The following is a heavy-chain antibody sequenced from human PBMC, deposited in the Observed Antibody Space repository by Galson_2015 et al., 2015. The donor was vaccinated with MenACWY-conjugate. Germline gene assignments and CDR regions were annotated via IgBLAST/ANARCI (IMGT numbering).Heavy chain of an antibody. J-gene: IGHJ3*02. D-gene: IGHD6-13*01. CDR1: GFTFSSYA. CDR3: AKDLQREYPIAAAGDAFDI. Sequence: LRLSCAASGFTFSSYAMSWVRQAPGKGLEWVSAISGSGGSTYYADSVKGRFTISRDNSKNTLYLQMNSLRAEDTAVYYCAKDLQREYPIAAAGDAFDIWGQGTMVTVSS. V-gene: IGHV3-23*01. CDR2: ISGSGGST.